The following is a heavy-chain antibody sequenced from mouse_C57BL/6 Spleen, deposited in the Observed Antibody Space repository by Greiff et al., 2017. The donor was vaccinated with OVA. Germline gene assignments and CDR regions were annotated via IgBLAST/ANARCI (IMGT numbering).Heavy chain of an antibody. CDR3: LYGNSVFDY. D-gene: IGHD2-10*02. J-gene: IGHJ2*01. CDR1: GFNIKDYY. CDR2: IDPEDGDT. V-gene: IGHV14-1*01. Sequence: VQLKQSGAELVRPGASVKLSCTASGFNIKDYYMHWVKQRPEQGLEWIGRIDPEDGDTEYAPKFQGKATMTADTSSNTAYLQHSRLTSEDTAVYYCLYGNSVFDYWGQGTTLTVSS.